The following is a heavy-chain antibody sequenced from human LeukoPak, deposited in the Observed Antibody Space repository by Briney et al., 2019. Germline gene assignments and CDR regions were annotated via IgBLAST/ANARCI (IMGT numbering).Heavy chain of an antibody. CDR3: ARDGFQGPRDYYYYMDV. D-gene: IGHD3-10*01. Sequence: SETLSLTCTVSGGSISSRSYYWGWIRQPPGKGLEWIGYIYYSGSTNYNPSLKSRVTISVDTSKNQFSLKLSSVTAADTAVYYCARDGFQGPRDYYYYMDVWGKGTTVTISS. V-gene: IGHV4-61*05. CDR2: IYYSGST. CDR1: GGSISSRSYY. J-gene: IGHJ6*03.